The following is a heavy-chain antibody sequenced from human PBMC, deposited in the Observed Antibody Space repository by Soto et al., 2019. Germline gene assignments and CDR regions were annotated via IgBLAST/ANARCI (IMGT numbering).Heavy chain of an antibody. D-gene: IGHD3-10*01. J-gene: IGHJ4*02. CDR1: GFIFSSYA. CDR3: ASAFYGSGSYWGFDY. V-gene: IGHV3-23*01. CDR2: ISGGGGST. Sequence: EVQLLESGGGLVQPGGSLRLSCAASGFIFSSYALNWVHQAPGKGLEWVSSISGGGGSTNYADSVKGRFTISRDNSKNTLYLQLNSLRAEDTALYYCASAFYGSGSYWGFDYWGQGTLVTVSS.